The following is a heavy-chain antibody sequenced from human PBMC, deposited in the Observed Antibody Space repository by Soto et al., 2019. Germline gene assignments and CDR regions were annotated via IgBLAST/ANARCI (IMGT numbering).Heavy chain of an antibody. V-gene: IGHV3-23*01. CDR1: RVTFANYG. CDR3: AKPTRLANGAWYEAH. CDR2: ISGSGDST. J-gene: IGHJ4*02. D-gene: IGHD6-19*01. Sequence: GGSLRPSCVVSRVTFANYGMSWVRQAPGKGLEWVSAISGSGDSTYYADAVKGRFTISRDNSKNTLFLQMNSLRVEDTAVYYCAKPTRLANGAWYEAHLGPGALVTVSS.